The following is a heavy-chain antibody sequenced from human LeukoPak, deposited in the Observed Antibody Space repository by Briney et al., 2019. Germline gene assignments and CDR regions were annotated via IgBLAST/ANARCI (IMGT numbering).Heavy chain of an antibody. Sequence: GGSLRLSCAASGFTFSSYSMNWVRQAPGKGLEWVSVIYSGGSTYYADSVKGRFTISRDNSKNTLYLQMNSLRAEDTAVYYCAKGVGIQDYYYYYYMDVWGKGTTVTVSS. D-gene: IGHD5-18*01. CDR1: GFTFSSYS. CDR2: IYSGGST. V-gene: IGHV3-NL1*01. J-gene: IGHJ6*03. CDR3: AKGVGIQDYYYYYYMDV.